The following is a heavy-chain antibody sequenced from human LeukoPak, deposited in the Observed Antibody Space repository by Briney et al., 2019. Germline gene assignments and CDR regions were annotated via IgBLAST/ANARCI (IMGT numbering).Heavy chain of an antibody. CDR3: AREITIGYCSGGSCYELRGNFDY. Sequence: SQTLSLTCTASGGSISSGSYYWSWIRQPAGKGLEWIGRIYTSGSTNYNPSLKSRVTISVDTSKNQFSLKLSSVTAADTAVYYCAREITIGYCSGGSCYELRGNFDYWGQGTLVTVSS. D-gene: IGHD2-15*01. CDR1: GGSISSGSYY. CDR2: IYTSGST. J-gene: IGHJ4*02. V-gene: IGHV4-61*02.